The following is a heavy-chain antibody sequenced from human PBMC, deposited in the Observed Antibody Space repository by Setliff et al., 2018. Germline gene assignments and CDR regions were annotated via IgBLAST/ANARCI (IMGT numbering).Heavy chain of an antibody. CDR1: GYTFTSYG. CDR3: TRGQRAWSY. D-gene: IGHD6-19*01. Sequence: ASVKVSCKASGYTFTSYGISWVRQAPGQGPEWMGWISAYNGNTNYALKLQDRVIMTADTSTNTVYLDLRSLRSDDSAMYYCTRGQRAWSYWGQGTLVTVSS. J-gene: IGHJ4*02. V-gene: IGHV1-18*01. CDR2: ISAYNGNT.